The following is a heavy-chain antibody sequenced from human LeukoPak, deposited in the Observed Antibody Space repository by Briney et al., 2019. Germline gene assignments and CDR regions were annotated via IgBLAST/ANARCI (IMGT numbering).Heavy chain of an antibody. Sequence: ASVKVSCKASGYTFNTYNINWVRQAPGQGLEWMGWISTYNDNTNYAQKFQGRVTMTTDTSTGTAYMELRSLRSDDTAEYYCARQSTRLFNTGSYYPPPAYDYWGQGTLVIVSS. D-gene: IGHD1-26*01. CDR3: ARQSTRLFNTGSYYPPPAYDY. V-gene: IGHV1-18*01. CDR1: GYTFNTYN. CDR2: ISTYNDNT. J-gene: IGHJ4*02.